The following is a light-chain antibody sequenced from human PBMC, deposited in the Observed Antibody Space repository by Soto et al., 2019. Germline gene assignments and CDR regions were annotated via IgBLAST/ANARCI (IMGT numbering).Light chain of an antibody. J-gene: IGKJ2*01. CDR3: MQALQTPDT. V-gene: IGKV2-28*01. CDR1: QSLLHSNGYNY. CDR2: LGS. Sequence: DIVMTQSPLSLPVTPGEPASISCRSSQSLLHSNGYNYLDWYLQKPGQSPQLLIYLGSNRASGVPYRFSGSGSGTDFTLEISRVEAEDVGVYYCMQALQTPDTFGQGTKLEIK.